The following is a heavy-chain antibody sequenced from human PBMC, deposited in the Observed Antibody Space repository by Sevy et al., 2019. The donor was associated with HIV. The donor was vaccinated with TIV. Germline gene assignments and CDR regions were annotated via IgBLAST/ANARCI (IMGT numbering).Heavy chain of an antibody. J-gene: IGHJ5*02. V-gene: IGHV1-8*02. Sequence: APVKVSCKASEYTFASYDMGWVRQAAGQGLEWMGWMNPNSGQTAYAQKFQGRVIMTRNTSISTAYMELSSLTFEDTAVYFCARWRGSSGYHHWGQGTLVTVSS. D-gene: IGHD3-22*01. CDR3: ARWRGSSGYHH. CDR1: EYTFASYD. CDR2: MNPNSGQT.